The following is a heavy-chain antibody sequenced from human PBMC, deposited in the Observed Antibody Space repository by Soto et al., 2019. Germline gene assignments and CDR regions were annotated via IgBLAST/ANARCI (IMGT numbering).Heavy chain of an antibody. V-gene: IGHV3-74*01. Sequence: GGSLRLSCAASGFTFSSYWMHWVRQAPGKGLVWVSRINSDGSSTSYADSVKGRFTISRDNAKNTLYLQMYSLRAEDTAVYYCARENGSPNWFDPWGQGTLVTVSS. D-gene: IGHD2-8*01. CDR2: INSDGSST. CDR1: GFTFSSYW. CDR3: ARENGSPNWFDP. J-gene: IGHJ5*02.